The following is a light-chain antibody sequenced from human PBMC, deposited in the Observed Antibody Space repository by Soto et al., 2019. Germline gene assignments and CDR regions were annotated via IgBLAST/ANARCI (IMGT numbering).Light chain of an antibody. CDR1: QTISNY. Sequence: DVQMAQSPSTLAASVGDRVTSTCRASQTISNYLAWYQQKPGKAPQVLIYDASNLESGVPSRFRGSRSGTEFTLTISSLQADAFATYSCQHYDDYPWTFGQGTKVDIK. CDR3: QHYDDYPWT. J-gene: IGKJ1*01. CDR2: DAS. V-gene: IGKV1-5*01.